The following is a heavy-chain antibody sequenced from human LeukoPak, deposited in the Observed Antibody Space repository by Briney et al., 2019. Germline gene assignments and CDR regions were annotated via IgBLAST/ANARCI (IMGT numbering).Heavy chain of an antibody. CDR2: IYNGGTT. J-gene: IGHJ4*02. D-gene: IGHD6-6*01. CDR3: AGGGEAARSLAY. V-gene: IGHV3-66*02. Sequence: GGSLRLSCAASVVTSNYMTWVRQAPGKGLEWVSVIYNGGTTYYADSVQGRFTISRDNSKSTLFVYLQMNSLRTDDTALYYCAGGGEAARSLAYWGQGALVTVCS. CDR1: VVTSNY.